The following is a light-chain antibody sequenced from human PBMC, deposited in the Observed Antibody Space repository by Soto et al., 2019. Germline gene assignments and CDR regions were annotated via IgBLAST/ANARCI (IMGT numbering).Light chain of an antibody. J-gene: IGKJ1*01. CDR3: QQYNNLPRT. CDR2: DTS. CDR1: QFVSSR. V-gene: IGKV3-15*01. Sequence: DMEGTRFPATRPATPEKRVTLSCRASQFVSSRLAWYQQRPGQVPRLLIYDTSTRAPGISARFSGSGSGTESTLTIRSLQAEDFAVYYCQQYNNLPRTFGQGTKVDNK.